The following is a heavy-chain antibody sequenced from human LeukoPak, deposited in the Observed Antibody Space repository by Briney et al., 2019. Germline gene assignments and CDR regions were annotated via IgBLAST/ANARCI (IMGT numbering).Heavy chain of an antibody. D-gene: IGHD3-3*01. CDR3: ARGRGYDFWSGYYQFDY. CDR2: ISGSGGST. CDR1: GFTFSSYA. J-gene: IGHJ4*02. Sequence: PGGSLRLSCAASGFTFSSYAMSWVRQAPGKGLEWVSAISGSGGSTYYADSVKGRFTISRDNSKNTLYLQMNSLRAEDTAVYYCARGRGYDFWSGYYQFDYWGQGTLVTVSS. V-gene: IGHV3-23*01.